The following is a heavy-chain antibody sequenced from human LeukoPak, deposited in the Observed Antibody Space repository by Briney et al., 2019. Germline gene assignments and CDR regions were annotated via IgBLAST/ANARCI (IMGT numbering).Heavy chain of an antibody. CDR1: DYSISSGYGYY. CDR2: IYHTGTT. Sequence: PSETLSLTCTVSDYSISSGYGYYWGWIRQPPGKGLEWIGIIYHTGTTYYNSSLKSRVTISVDTSKNQFSLKLNFVTAADTAVYYCARKGRGPYGSVNGYFDYWGQGTLVTVSS. D-gene: IGHD3-10*01. V-gene: IGHV4-38-2*02. J-gene: IGHJ4*02. CDR3: ARKGRGPYGSVNGYFDY.